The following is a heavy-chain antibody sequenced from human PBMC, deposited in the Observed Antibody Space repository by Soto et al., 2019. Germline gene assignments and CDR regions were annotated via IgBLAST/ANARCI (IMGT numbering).Heavy chain of an antibody. CDR1: GYTFTTYA. CDR2: INADNGNT. D-gene: IGHD3-22*01. CDR3: ATDPHYYDTTGYCLDN. V-gene: IGHV1-3*01. Sequence: QVQLVQSGAEVKKPGASVKVSCKASGYTFTTYAIHWVRQAPGQSPEWMGWINADNGNTRYSQKFQGRITITRDTSASTAYMELSSLRSDDTAVYYCATDPHYYDTTGYCLDNWGQGPLVTVSS. J-gene: IGHJ4*02.